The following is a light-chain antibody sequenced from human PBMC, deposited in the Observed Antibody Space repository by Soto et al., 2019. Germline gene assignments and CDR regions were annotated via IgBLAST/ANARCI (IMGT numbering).Light chain of an antibody. CDR3: QHYDTYSTMWT. CDR1: QSINW. CDR2: EAS. J-gene: IGKJ1*01. V-gene: IGKV1-5*03. Sequence: DIQLAQSPSTLSASVGDRITITCRATQSINWLAWYQQKPGKAPKLLIFEASRLESGVPSGFSGIGSGTEVTLTIRSLQRDDFGTYSCQHYDTYSTMWTFGEGTKVDVK.